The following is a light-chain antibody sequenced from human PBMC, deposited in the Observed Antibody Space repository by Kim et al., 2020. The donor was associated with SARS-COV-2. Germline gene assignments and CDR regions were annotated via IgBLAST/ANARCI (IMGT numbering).Light chain of an antibody. CDR1: CSDWCGYTR. Sequence: SATIPIPATCSDWCGYTRGSWSQQTQAKAPKDITNEVSKRPPGVPDRFSGSKSGNTASLTVSGLQAEDEADYYCGSYAGNNKWVFGGGTQLTVL. CDR3: GSYAGNNKWV. CDR2: EVS. J-gene: IGLJ3*02. V-gene: IGLV2-8*01.